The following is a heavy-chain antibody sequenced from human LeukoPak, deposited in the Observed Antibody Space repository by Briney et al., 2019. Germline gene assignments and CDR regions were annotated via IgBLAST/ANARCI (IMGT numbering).Heavy chain of an antibody. J-gene: IGHJ4*02. CDR1: EFTFSSYG. CDR2: IWYDGSNK. CDR3: ARGSGWYRPIDY. Sequence: GRSLRLSCAASEFTFSSYGMHWVRQAPGKGLEWVAVIWYDGSNKYYADSVKGRFTISRDNSKNTLYLQMNSLRAEDTAVYYCARGSGWYRPIDYWGQGTLVTVSS. V-gene: IGHV3-33*01. D-gene: IGHD6-19*01.